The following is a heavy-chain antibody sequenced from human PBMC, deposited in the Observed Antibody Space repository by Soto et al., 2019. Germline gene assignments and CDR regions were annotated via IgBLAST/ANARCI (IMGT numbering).Heavy chain of an antibody. Sequence: QVTLKESGPVLVKPTETLTLTCTVSGLSLINTRLGVSWIRQPPGKALERLGHIFSNDDKAYSTSLQSSLTISKDTWKSQVVLSMSNMDPVDTATYDSAGIPEDNSGSYWYYFDNWGQGGLV. CDR1: GLSLINTRLG. J-gene: IGHJ4*02. D-gene: IGHD3-22*01. CDR3: AGIPEDNSGSYWYYFDN. CDR2: IFSNDDK. V-gene: IGHV2-26*01.